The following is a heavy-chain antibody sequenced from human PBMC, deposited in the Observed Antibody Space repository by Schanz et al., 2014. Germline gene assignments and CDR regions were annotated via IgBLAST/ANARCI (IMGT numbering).Heavy chain of an antibody. CDR2: INTGSGDT. V-gene: IGHV1-3*04. CDR3: ARGIGGSGANNDFDY. CDR1: EYSFTSYS. J-gene: IGHJ4*02. D-gene: IGHD2-15*01. Sequence: QVQLVQSGAEVKRPGASVKVSCKASEYSFTSYSMHWVRQAPGQRLEWMGWINTGSGDTKYSQNFQGRVTITRDTSASTAYMELSSLRAEDTAVYSCARGIGGSGANNDFDYWGQGTLVTVSS.